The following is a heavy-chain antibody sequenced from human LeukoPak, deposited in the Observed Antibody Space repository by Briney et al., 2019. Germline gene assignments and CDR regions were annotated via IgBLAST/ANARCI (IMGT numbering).Heavy chain of an antibody. J-gene: IGHJ4*02. V-gene: IGHV4-59*01. D-gene: IGHD3-10*01. CDR1: GGSISSYY. Sequence: SETLSLTCTVSGGSISSYYWSWIRQPPGKGLEWIGYIYCSGSTNHNPSLKSRVTISVDTSKNQFSLKLSSVTAADTAVYYCARADVLLWFGELFYWGQGTLVTVSS. CDR3: ARADVLLWFGELFY. CDR2: IYCSGST.